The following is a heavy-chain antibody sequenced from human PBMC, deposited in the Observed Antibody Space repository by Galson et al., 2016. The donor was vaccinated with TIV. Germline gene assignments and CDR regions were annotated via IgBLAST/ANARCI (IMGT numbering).Heavy chain of an antibody. J-gene: IGHJ4*02. CDR1: GASISADY. CDR2: VYNGDIT. Sequence: SETLSLTCAVSGASISADYWSWIRQPPGGRLEWIAYVYNGDITNYNPSLKSRLTMSADTSKNHFSLRLTSVTAADSAVYYCARHWDNWGQGTLVTVSS. CDR3: ARHWDN. V-gene: IGHV4-59*08.